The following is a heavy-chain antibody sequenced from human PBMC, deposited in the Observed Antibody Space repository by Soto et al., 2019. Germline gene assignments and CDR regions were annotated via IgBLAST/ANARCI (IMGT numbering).Heavy chain of an antibody. CDR2: IYYSGST. Sequence: QVQLQESGPGLVKPSETLSLTCTVSGGSISSYYWSWIRQPPGKGLEWIGYIYYSGSTNYNPSLKSRVTISVDTSKNQFSLKLSSVTAADTAVYYCARDRIVGAGARGGYYYYYGMDVWGQGTTVTVSS. D-gene: IGHD1-26*01. CDR3: ARDRIVGAGARGGYYYYYGMDV. CDR1: GGSISSYY. J-gene: IGHJ6*02. V-gene: IGHV4-59*01.